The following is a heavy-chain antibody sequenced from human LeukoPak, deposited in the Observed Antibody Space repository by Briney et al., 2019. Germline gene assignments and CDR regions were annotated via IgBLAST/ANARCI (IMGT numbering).Heavy chain of an antibody. J-gene: IGHJ4*02. Sequence: SETLSLTCTVSGGSISSYYWSWIRQPPGKGLEWIGYFFYSGSTNYNPSLKSRVTISVDTSKNQFSLKLSSVTAADTAVYYCARDVGPYTYGLDYWGQGTLVTVSS. CDR1: GGSISSYY. CDR3: ARDVGPYTYGLDY. D-gene: IGHD5-18*01. V-gene: IGHV4-59*01. CDR2: FFYSGST.